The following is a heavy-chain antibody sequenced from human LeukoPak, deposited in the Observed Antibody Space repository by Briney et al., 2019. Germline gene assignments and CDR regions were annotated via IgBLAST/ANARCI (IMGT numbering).Heavy chain of an antibody. Sequence: SETLSLTCTVSGGSISSSSYYWGWIRQPPGKGLEWIGSIYYSGSTYYNPSLKSRVTISVDTSKNQFSLKLSSVTAADTAVYYCARQPLESPYYDFWSGYYIGDYWGQGTLVTVS. V-gene: IGHV4-39*01. CDR1: GGSISSSSYY. D-gene: IGHD3-3*01. CDR2: IYYSGST. CDR3: ARQPLESPYYDFWSGYYIGDY. J-gene: IGHJ4*02.